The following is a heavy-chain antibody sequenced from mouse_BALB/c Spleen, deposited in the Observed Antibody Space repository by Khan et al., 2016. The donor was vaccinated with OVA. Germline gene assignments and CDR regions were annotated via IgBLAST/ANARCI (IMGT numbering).Heavy chain of an antibody. CDR1: GYTFTTYT. V-gene: IGHV1-4*01. D-gene: IGHD2-14*01. J-gene: IGHJ3*01. CDR2: IIPSTDYT. Sequence: QVQLKESGAELARPGASVKMSCKASGYTFTTYTIHWVKQRPGQGLEWIGYIIPSTDYTTYNQKFKDKATLTADKSSSTPYVQLSSLTSDDSAVYHCAKEGAYYRSDGWFAYWGQGTLVTVSA. CDR3: AKEGAYYRSDGWFAY.